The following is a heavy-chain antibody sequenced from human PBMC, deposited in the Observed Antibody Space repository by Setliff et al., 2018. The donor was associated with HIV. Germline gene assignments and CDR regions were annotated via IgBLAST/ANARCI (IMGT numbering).Heavy chain of an antibody. CDR1: GFTFSNYA. D-gene: IGHD4-4*01. CDR3: AKDYEGMTTVTTTDY. Sequence: GGSLRLSCAASGFTFSNYAMHWVRHTPGKGLEWVTVIWYDASNQNYADSVKGRLTVSRDNSNNTLYLQMNSLRAEDTAVYYCAKDYEGMTTVTTTDYWGQGTLVTVSS. V-gene: IGHV3-30*02. CDR2: IWYDASNQ. J-gene: IGHJ4*02.